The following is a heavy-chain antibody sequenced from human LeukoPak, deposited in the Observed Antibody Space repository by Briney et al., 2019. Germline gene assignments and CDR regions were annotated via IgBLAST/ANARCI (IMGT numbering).Heavy chain of an antibody. CDR2: ISYDGSNK. CDR1: GFTFSSYA. V-gene: IGHV3-30-3*01. Sequence: GGSLRLSCAASGFTFSSYAMHWVRQAPGKGLEWVAVISYDGSNKYYADSVKGRFTISRDNSKNTLYLQMNSLRAEDTAVYYCAQWELLSDHDYWGQGTLVTVSS. J-gene: IGHJ4*02. CDR3: AQWELLSDHDY. D-gene: IGHD1-26*01.